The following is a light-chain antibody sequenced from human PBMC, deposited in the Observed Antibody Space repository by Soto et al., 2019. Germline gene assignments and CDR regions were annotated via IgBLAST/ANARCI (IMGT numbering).Light chain of an antibody. CDR2: EVS. J-gene: IGLJ1*01. CDR1: ISDVGGYNY. CDR3: SSYSGTNSHYV. V-gene: IGLV2-8*01. Sequence: QSVLTQPTSASGSYGQSVTISCTGTISDVGGYNYVSWYQQHPGKAPKRMIYEVSERPSGVPDRFSGSKSGNTASLTVSGLQADDEADYYCSSYSGTNSHYVFGTGTKVTVL.